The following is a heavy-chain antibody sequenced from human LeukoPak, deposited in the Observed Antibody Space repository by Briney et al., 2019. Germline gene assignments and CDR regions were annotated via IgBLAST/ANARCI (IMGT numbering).Heavy chain of an antibody. D-gene: IGHD3-3*01. Sequence: ASVKVSCKASGYTFTSYDINWVRQATGQGLEWMGWMNPNSGNTGYAQKFQGRVTMTRNTSISTAYMELSSLRSEDTAVYYCARGRSDYDFWSGYYTEPDYWGQGTLVTVSS. J-gene: IGHJ4*02. CDR1: GYTFTSYD. V-gene: IGHV1-8*01. CDR3: ARGRSDYDFWSGYYTEPDY. CDR2: MNPNSGNT.